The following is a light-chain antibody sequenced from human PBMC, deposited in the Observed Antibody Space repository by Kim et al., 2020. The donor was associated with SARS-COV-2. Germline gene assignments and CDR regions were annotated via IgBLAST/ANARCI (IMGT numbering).Light chain of an antibody. CDR2: GAS. V-gene: IGKV3-20*01. CDR1: QSVSSSY. CDR3: QQYGSSPLYT. J-gene: IGKJ2*01. Sequence: EIVLTQSPGTLSLSPGERATLSCRASQSVSSSYLAWYQQKPGQAPRRLIYGASSMATGIPDRFSGSGSVTDFTLTISRLEPEDFAVYYCQQYGSSPLYTFGQGTKLEI.